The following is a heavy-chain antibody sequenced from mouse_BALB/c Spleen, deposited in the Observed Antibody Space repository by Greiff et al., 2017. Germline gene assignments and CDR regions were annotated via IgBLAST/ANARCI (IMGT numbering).Heavy chain of an antibody. CDR3: ASREYGNYVWLAY. J-gene: IGHJ3*01. CDR2: ISDGGSYT. D-gene: IGHD2-10*02. CDR1: GFTFSDYY. Sequence: EVMLVESGGGLVKPGGSLKLSCAASGFTFSDYYMYWVRQTPEKRLEWVATISDGGSYTYYPDSVKGRFTISRDNAKNNLYLQMSSLKSEDTAMYYCASREYGNYVWLAYWGQGTLVTVSA. V-gene: IGHV5-4*02.